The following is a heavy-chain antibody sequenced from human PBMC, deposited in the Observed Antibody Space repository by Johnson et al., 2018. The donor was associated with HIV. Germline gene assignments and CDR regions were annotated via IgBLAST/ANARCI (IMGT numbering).Heavy chain of an antibody. D-gene: IGHD6-13*01. V-gene: IGHV3-30*02. CDR2: IRYDGSNK. CDR1: GFTFSSYG. CDR3: AREIIAAADDI. Sequence: VQLVESGGGVVQPGGSLRLSCAASGFTFSSYGMHWVRQAPGKGLEWVAFIRYDGSNKYYADSVKGRFTISRDNSKNTLYLQMNSLRAEDTAVYYCAREIIAAADDIWGQGTMVIVSS. J-gene: IGHJ3*02.